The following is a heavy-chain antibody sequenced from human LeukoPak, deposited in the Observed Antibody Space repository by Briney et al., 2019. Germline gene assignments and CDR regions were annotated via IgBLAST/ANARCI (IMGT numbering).Heavy chain of an antibody. CDR2: INHGGST. J-gene: IGHJ3*02. V-gene: IGHV4-34*01. Sequence: SETLSLTCAVYGGSFSGYYWSWIRQPPGKGLEWIGEINHGGSTNYNPSLKSRVTISVDTSKNQFSLKLSSVTAADTAVYYCARGSRDTNGDSSPLDAFDIWGQGTMVTVSS. CDR1: GGSFSGYY. D-gene: IGHD3-22*01. CDR3: ARGSRDTNGDSSPLDAFDI.